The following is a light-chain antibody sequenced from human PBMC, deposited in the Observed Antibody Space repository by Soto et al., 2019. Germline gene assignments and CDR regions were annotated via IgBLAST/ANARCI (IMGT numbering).Light chain of an antibody. CDR3: QQSYRTPLT. J-gene: IGKJ4*01. CDR1: QSIPRY. Sequence: DIQMTQSPSSLSASVGDSVTITCRASQSIPRYLNWYQHKPGKAPNLLIYGASSLQSGVPSRFRGSGSGTEFTLTIRSLQPEDFATYYCQQSYRTPLTFGGGTKVDIK. CDR2: GAS. V-gene: IGKV1-39*01.